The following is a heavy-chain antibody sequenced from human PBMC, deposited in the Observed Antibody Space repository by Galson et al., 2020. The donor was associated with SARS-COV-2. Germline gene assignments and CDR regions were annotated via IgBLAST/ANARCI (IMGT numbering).Heavy chain of an antibody. CDR3: AIAARSGGSSIPFDY. V-gene: IGHV4-59*08. D-gene: IGHD2-15*01. CDR2: IYYSGST. J-gene: IGHJ4*02. Sequence: SETLSLTCTVSGGSISSYYWSWIRQPPGKGLEWIGYIYYSGSTNYNPSLKSRVTISVDTSKNQFSLKLSSVTAADTAVYYCAIAARSGGSSIPFDYWGQGTLVTVSS. CDR1: GGSISSYY.